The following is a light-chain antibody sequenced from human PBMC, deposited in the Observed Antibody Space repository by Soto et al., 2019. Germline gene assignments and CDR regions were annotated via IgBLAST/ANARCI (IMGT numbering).Light chain of an antibody. Sequence: IQLTQSPSSLSASIGDRVTITCRASQGISSYLAWYQQKPGKAPKLLIYAASTLQRGVPSRFSGSGSGTDVTLTISSLQPEYFATYYCQQLNSYPPTFGGGTKVEIK. CDR1: QGISSY. V-gene: IGKV1-9*01. CDR2: AAS. J-gene: IGKJ4*01. CDR3: QQLNSYPPT.